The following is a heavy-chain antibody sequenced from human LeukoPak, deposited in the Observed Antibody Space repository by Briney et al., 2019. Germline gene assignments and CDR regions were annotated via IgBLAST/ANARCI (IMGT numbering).Heavy chain of an antibody. Sequence: GGSLRLSCAASGFTVSTYRMNWVRQAPGKGLEWLANIKQDGSERLYVDSVKGQFTISRDNANNSLYLQMNSLRAEDTAVYYCARDLSYWGQGTLVTVSS. V-gene: IGHV3-7*01. J-gene: IGHJ4*02. CDR3: ARDLSY. CDR2: IKQDGSER. CDR1: GFTVSTYR.